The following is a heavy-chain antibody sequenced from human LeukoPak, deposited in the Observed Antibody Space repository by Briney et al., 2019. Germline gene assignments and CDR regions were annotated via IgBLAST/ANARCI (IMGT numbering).Heavy chain of an antibody. CDR1: GGSISSSGYY. D-gene: IGHD4-17*01. J-gene: IGHJ5*02. V-gene: IGHV4-39*01. CDR3: ARHDYGAKWFDP. Sequence: SETLSLTCTVSGGSISSSGYYWVWIRQPPGKGLEWIGNVYYSGSTYYNPSLKSRVTISVDTSKNQFSLKLSSVTAADTAVYYCARHDYGAKWFDPWGQGTLVTVSS. CDR2: VYYSGST.